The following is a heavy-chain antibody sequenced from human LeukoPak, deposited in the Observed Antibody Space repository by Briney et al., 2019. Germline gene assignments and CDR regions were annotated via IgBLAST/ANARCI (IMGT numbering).Heavy chain of an antibody. J-gene: IGHJ4*02. CDR1: GGSVSSGSYY. D-gene: IGHD5-18*01. Sequence: SETLSLTCTVSGGSVSSGSYYWSWIRQPPGKGLEWIGYIYYSGSTNYNPSLKSRVTISVDTSKNQFSLKLSSVTAADTAVYYCARDRGYSYGPFNYWGQGTLVTVSS. CDR2: IYYSGST. CDR3: ARDRGYSYGPFNY. V-gene: IGHV4-61*01.